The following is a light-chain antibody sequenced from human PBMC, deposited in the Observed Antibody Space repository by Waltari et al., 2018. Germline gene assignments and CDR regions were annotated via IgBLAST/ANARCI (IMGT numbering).Light chain of an antibody. CDR3: QTWGTGWV. CDR1: SGHRNYA. V-gene: IGLV4-69*01. J-gene: IGLJ3*02. CDR2: INSDGSH. Sequence: QLVLTQSPSASASLGASVKLPCTLSSGHRNYAIAWHQQQPGKGPRFLMKINSDGSHNKGDGIPDRFSGSTSGAERYLTISSLQSEDEAAYYCQTWGTGWVFGGGTKLTVL.